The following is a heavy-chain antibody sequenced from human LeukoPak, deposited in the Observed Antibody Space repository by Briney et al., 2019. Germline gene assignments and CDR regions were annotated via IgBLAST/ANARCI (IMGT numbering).Heavy chain of an antibody. J-gene: IGHJ4*02. CDR1: GFTFSSYG. CDR3: ARENYFDY. V-gene: IGHV3-30*03. Sequence: GGSLRLSCAASGFTFSSYGMHWVRQAPGKGLEWVAVISYDGSNKYYADSVKGRSTISRDNSKNTLYLQMNSLRAEDTAVYYCARENYFDYWGQGTLVTVSS. CDR2: ISYDGSNK.